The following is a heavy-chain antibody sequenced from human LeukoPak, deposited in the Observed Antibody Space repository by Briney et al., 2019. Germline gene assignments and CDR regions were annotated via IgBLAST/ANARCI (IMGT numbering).Heavy chain of an antibody. J-gene: IGHJ5*02. CDR3: ARALMTGSSTSWPYNWFDP. CDR1: GYSISSGYY. CDR2: IYHSGST. D-gene: IGHD2-2*01. Sequence: VKPSETLSLTCAVSGYSISSGYYWGWIRQPPGKGLEWIGSIYHSGSTYYNPSLKSRVTISVDTSRNQFSLKLSSVTAADTAVYYCARALMTGSSTSWPYNWFDPWGQGTLVTVSS. V-gene: IGHV4-38-2*01.